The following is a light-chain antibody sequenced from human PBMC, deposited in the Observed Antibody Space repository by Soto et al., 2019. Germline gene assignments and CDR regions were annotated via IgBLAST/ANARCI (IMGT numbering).Light chain of an antibody. CDR3: AAWDDSLSVVV. V-gene: IGLV1-47*01. CDR2: RNN. CDR1: SSNIGSNY. J-gene: IGLJ2*01. Sequence: VLTQPPSASGTPGQRVTISCSGSSSNIGSNYVYWYQQLPGTAPKLLIYRNNQRPSGVPDRFSGSKSGTSASLAISGLRSEDEADYYCAAWDDSLSVVVFGGGTQLTVL.